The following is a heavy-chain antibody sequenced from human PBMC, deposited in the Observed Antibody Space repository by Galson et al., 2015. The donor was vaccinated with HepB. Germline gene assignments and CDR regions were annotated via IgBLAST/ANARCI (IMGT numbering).Heavy chain of an antibody. CDR2: ISSSSSTI. J-gene: IGHJ4*02. CDR3: ARGSRPERWLQWPTPYYFDY. Sequence: SLRLSCAASGFTFSSYSMNWVRQAPGKGLEWVSYISSSSSTIYYADSVKGRFTISRDNAKNSLYLQMNSLRAEDTAVYYCARGSRPERWLQWPTPYYFDYWGQGTLVTVSS. V-gene: IGHV3-48*04. D-gene: IGHD5-24*01. CDR1: GFTFSSYS.